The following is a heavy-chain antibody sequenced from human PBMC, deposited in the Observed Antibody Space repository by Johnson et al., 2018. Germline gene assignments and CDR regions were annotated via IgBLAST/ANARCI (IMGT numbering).Heavy chain of an antibody. CDR1: GFTFSSYG. Sequence: QVQLVQSGGGVVQPGRSXRLSCAASGFTFSSYGMHWVRQAPGKGLEWVAVIWYDGSNKYYADSVKGRFTISRDNSKNTVYMQMNSLRAEDTAVYYGAKRGGIAVAGWDDAFDIWGQGTMVTVSS. CDR2: IWYDGSNK. J-gene: IGHJ3*02. D-gene: IGHD6-19*01. V-gene: IGHV3-33*06. CDR3: AKRGGIAVAGWDDAFDI.